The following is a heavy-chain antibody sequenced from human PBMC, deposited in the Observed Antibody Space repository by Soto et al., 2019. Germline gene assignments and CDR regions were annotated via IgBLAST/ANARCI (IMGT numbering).Heavy chain of an antibody. CDR3: ARGKYYDFWSGYYTGFRRLWFDP. D-gene: IGHD3-3*01. CDR1: GDSISRGYY. V-gene: IGHV4-38-2*01. CDR2: IYHSGST. Sequence: SETLCLTCAVSGDSISRGYYWAWIRQPPGKGLEYIGSIYHSGSTNYNPSLKSRVTISVDTSKNQFSLKLSSVTAADTAVYYCARGKYYDFWSGYYTGFRRLWFDPWGQGTLVTVSS. J-gene: IGHJ5*02.